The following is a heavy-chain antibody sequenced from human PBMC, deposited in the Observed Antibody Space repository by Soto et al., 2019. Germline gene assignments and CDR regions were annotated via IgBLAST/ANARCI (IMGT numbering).Heavy chain of an antibody. CDR2: ISWSTSSI. D-gene: IGHD3-3*01. CDR3: GNASSSNSWSPIDY. CDR1: GFTLDDYA. Sequence: GGSLRLSCVASGFTLDDYAMQCVRQISEKGLQWVSGISWSTSSIGYGAALRGRFLISRDNANNSLYLQMNDLRPEDTALYYCGNASSSNSWSPIDYWDKGTMRTVSS. J-gene: IGHJ4*02. V-gene: IGHV3-9*01.